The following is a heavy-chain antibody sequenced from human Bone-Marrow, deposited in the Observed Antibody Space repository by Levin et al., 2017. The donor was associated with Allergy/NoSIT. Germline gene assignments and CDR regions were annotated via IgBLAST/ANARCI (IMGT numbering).Heavy chain of an antibody. J-gene: IGHJ4*02. CDR3: ASGDGYKGDY. CDR1: GYTFTSYY. V-gene: IGHV1-46*01. D-gene: IGHD5-24*01. CDR2: INPSGGST. Sequence: GESLKISCKASGYTFTSYYMHWVRQAPGQGLEWMGIINPSGGSTSYAQKFQGRVTMTRDTSTSTVYMELSSLRSEDTAVYYCASGDGYKGDYWGQGTLVTVSS.